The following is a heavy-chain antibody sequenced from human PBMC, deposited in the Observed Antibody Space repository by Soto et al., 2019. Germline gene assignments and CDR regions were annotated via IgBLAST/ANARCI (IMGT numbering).Heavy chain of an antibody. CDR2: INHSGST. J-gene: IGHJ4*02. Sequence: KPSETLSLTCAVYGGSFSGYYWSWIRQPPGKGLEWIGEINHSGSTNYNPSLKSRVTISVDTSKNQFSLKLSSVTAADTAVYYCARGRHYAQTNLGYCSGGSCYGLYYWGQGTLVTVSS. CDR3: ARGRHYAQTNLGYCSGGSCYGLYY. D-gene: IGHD2-15*01. CDR1: GGSFSGYY. V-gene: IGHV4-34*01.